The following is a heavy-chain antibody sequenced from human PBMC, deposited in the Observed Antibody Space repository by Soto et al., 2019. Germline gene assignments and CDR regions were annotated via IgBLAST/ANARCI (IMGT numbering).Heavy chain of an antibody. D-gene: IGHD3-10*01. J-gene: IGHJ4*02. CDR2: IDPSDSYT. CDR1: GESCISHC. Sequence: GESLRNWCSGSGESCISHCSSWVLQMPGKGLEWMGRIDPSDSYTNYSPSFQGHVTISADKSISTAYLQWSSLKASDTAMYYCAASSGSYYNLYYFDYWGQGALVTLSS. V-gene: IGHV5-10-1*01. CDR3: AASSGSYYNLYYFDY.